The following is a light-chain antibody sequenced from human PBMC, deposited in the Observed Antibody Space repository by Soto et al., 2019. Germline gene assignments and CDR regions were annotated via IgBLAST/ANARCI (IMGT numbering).Light chain of an antibody. CDR2: YAS. CDR1: QSVSSY. CDR3: QQRSNRPRT. Sequence: EIVLTQSPATLSLSPGERATLSCRASQSVSSYLAWYQQKPGQAPRLLIYYASNRATDIPARFSGSGSGTDFTLTISSLEPEDFAVYYCQQRSNRPRTFGQGTKLEIK. J-gene: IGKJ2*01. V-gene: IGKV3-11*01.